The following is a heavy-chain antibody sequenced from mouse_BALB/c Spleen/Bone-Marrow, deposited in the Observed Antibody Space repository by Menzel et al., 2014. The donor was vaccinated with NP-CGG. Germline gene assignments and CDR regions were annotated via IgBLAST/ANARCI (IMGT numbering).Heavy chain of an antibody. CDR2: VNPYNGGT. CDR1: GYTFTDYY. Sequence: LMESGASVKMSCKASGYTFTDYYMDWVKQSHGESFEWIGRVNPYNGGTSYNQKFKGKATLTVDKSSSTAYMELNCLTSEDSAVYYCSYDYFDYWGQGTTLTVSS. CDR3: SYDYFDY. D-gene: IGHD1-1*01. V-gene: IGHV1-19*01. J-gene: IGHJ2*01.